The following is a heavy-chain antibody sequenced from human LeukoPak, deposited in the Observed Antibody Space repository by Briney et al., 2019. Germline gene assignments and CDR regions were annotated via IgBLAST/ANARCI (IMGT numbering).Heavy chain of an antibody. Sequence: SETLSLTCTASGGSISSYYWSWIRQPPGKGLEWIGYIYYSGSTNYNPSLKSRVTISVDTSKNQFSLKLSSVTAADTAVYYCARLTKSRDRRYYFDYWGQGTLVTVSS. CDR3: ARLTKSRDRRYYFDY. CDR1: GGSISSYY. V-gene: IGHV4-59*08. D-gene: IGHD4-4*01. J-gene: IGHJ4*02. CDR2: IYYSGST.